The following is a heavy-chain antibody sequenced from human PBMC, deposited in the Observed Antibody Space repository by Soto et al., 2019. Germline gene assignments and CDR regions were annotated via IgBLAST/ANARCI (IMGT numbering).Heavy chain of an antibody. V-gene: IGHV1-18*01. CDR3: ARMSSTYNWFYP. Sequence: QVQLVQSGAAVKKPGASVKVSCKASGYTFTSYWISWVRQAPGQGLEWMGWISADSGNTNYAEKLQGRVTMTTDTSTSTAYLELRSPGSEDTAVYYCARMSSTYNWFYPWGQGTLVTVSS. CDR2: ISADSGNT. J-gene: IGHJ5*02. D-gene: IGHD6-13*01. CDR1: GYTFTSYW.